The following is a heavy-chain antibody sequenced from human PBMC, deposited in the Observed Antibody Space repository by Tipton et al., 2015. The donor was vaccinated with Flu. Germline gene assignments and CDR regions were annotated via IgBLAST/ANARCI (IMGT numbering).Heavy chain of an antibody. J-gene: IGHJ4*02. V-gene: IGHV3-33*03. D-gene: IGHD6-13*01. CDR1: GFTFSNFA. CDR3: AKDISGIAASGGLGY. CDR2: IWYDGSNK. Sequence: SLRLSCAASGFTFSNFAMHWVRQAPGKGLEWVAGIWYDGSNKYYADSVKGRFTISRDNAKNSLYLQMKSLRAEDTALYYCAKDISGIAASGGLGYWGQGTLVTVSS.